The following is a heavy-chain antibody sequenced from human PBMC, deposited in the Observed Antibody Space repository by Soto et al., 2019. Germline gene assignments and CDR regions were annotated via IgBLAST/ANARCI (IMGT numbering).Heavy chain of an antibody. Sequence: GGSLRLSCAASGFGFSDSAMHWVREASGKGLEWIARIRSKANSYLIAYGESVRGRFIISRDDSKNTAYLQMNDLNTEDTAIYYCARGGEMGLNDYWVQGTPVTVSS. CDR1: GFGFSDSA. CDR3: ARGGEMGLNDY. V-gene: IGHV3-73*01. J-gene: IGHJ4*02. CDR2: IRSKANSYLI. D-gene: IGHD1-26*01.